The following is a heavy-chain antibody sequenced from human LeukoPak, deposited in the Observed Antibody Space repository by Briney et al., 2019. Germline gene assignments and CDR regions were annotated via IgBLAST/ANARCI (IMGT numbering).Heavy chain of an antibody. D-gene: IGHD3-22*01. CDR1: GFTFRSYG. CDR3: ATYYYDSGGFHFHH. V-gene: IGHV3-64*01. Sequence: GGSLRPSCAASGFTFRSYGMHRVRQAPGKGLEYVSAISSNGGRTYYANSVKGRFTISRDNSRNTLYLQMGSLRAEDMAVYYCATYYYDSGGFHFHHWGQGTLVTVSS. CDR2: ISSNGGRT. J-gene: IGHJ1*01.